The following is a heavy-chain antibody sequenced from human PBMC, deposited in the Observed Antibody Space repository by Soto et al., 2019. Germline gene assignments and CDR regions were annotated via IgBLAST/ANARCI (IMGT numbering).Heavy chain of an antibody. CDR2: IYYSGST. D-gene: IGHD6-13*01. J-gene: IGHJ6*03. V-gene: IGHV4-59*01. Sequence: SETLSLTCTVSGGSISSYYWSWIRQPPGKGLEWIGYIYYSGSTNYNPSLKSRVTISVDTSKNQFSLKLSSVTAADTAVYYCARGLKDSSSWYYYYYMDVWGKGTTVTVSS. CDR1: GGSISSYY. CDR3: ARGLKDSSSWYYYYYMDV.